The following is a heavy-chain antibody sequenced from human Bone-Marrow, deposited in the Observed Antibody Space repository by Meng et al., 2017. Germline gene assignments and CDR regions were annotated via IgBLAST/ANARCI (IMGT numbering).Heavy chain of an antibody. CDR1: GFTFSSYA. CDR3: AKEYRDPYYYDSSGGY. CDR2: ISGSGGST. J-gene: IGHJ4*02. V-gene: IGHV3-23*01. Sequence: GESLKISCAASGFTFSSYAMSWVRQAPGKGLEWVSAISGSGGSTYYADSVKGRFTISRDNSKNTLYLQMNSLRAEDTAVYYCAKEYRDPYYYDSSGGYGGQGTLVTVSS. D-gene: IGHD3-22*01.